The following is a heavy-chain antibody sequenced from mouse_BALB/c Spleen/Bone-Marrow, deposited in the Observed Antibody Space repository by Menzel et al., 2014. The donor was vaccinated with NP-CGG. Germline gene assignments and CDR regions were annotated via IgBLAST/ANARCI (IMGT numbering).Heavy chain of an antibody. J-gene: IGHJ4*01. V-gene: IGHV5-12-1*01. CDR2: ISSGGGST. Sequence: EVKVAESGGGLVKPGGSLKLSCAASGFAFSSYDMSWVRQTPEKRLEWVAYISSGGGSTYYPDTVKGRFTISRDNAKNTLYLQMSSLKSEDTAMYYCARPLYYYGSSPFYAMDYWGQGTSVTVSS. CDR3: ARPLYYYGSSPFYAMDY. CDR1: GFAFSSYD. D-gene: IGHD1-1*01.